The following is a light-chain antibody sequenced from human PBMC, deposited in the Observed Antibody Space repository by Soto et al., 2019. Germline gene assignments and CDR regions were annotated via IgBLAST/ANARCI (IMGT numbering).Light chain of an antibody. V-gene: IGKV1-17*01. CDR2: AAS. CDR3: QQYKSSST. Sequence: IQMTHSPSSLSASVGDRVTITCRASQDIRNVLGWFQQKPGKAPKLLISAASFLQSGVPSRFSGSGSGTEFTLTITSLQPDDFAVYYCQQYKSSSTFGQGTMVDIK. J-gene: IGKJ1*01. CDR1: QDIRNV.